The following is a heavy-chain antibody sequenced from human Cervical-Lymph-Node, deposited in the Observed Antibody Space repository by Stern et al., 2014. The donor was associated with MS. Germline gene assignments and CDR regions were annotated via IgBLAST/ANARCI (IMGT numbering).Heavy chain of an antibody. V-gene: IGHV1-46*01. CDR1: AYTFTNYF. CDR3: AREEDSNSWYHSNRRRTYYGLAV. J-gene: IGHJ6*02. CDR2: INPSGGST. Sequence: QVQLVQSGAEVKKPGASVKVSCKTSAYTFTNYFIHWVRQAPGQGFEWMGMINPSGGSTTYAQKFQGRATMTRGASPSTVYMELSSLTSEDTAVYFCAREEDSNSWYHSNRRRTYYGLAVWGQGTTVSVSS. D-gene: IGHD6-13*01.